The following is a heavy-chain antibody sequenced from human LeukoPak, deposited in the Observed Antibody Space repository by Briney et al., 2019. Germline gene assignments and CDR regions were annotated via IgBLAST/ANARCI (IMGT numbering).Heavy chain of an antibody. CDR1: GYTFTGYY. V-gene: IGHV1-2*06. Sequence: ASVKVSCKASGYTFTGYYMHWVRQAPGQGLGWMGRINPNSGGTNYAQKFQGRVTMTRDTSISTAYMELSRLRSDDTAVYYCARSIAVAGRDYWGQGTLVTVSS. D-gene: IGHD6-19*01. CDR2: INPNSGGT. CDR3: ARSIAVAGRDY. J-gene: IGHJ4*02.